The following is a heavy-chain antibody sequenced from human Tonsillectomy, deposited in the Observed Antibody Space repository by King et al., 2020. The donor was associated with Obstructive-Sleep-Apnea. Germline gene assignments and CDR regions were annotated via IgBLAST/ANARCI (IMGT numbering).Heavy chain of an antibody. CDR3: AKAPFSSSGSWDYFDY. J-gene: IGHJ4*02. Sequence: VQLVESGGGLVQPGRSLRLSCAASGFTFDDYAMHWVRQAPGKGLEWGSGMNWNSDSIGYADSVKGRFTISRDNAKNSLYLQMNSLRPEDTALYYCAKAPFSSSGSWDYFDYWGQGTLVTVSS. D-gene: IGHD3-22*01. CDR1: GFTFDDYA. CDR2: MNWNSDSI. V-gene: IGHV3-9*01.